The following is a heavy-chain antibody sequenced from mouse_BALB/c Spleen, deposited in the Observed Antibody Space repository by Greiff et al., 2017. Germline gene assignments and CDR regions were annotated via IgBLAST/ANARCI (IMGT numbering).Heavy chain of an antibody. D-gene: IGHD2-4*01. CDR2: ISSGGSYT. CDR3: ARQYDYDSWFAY. CDR1: GFTFSSYG. V-gene: IGHV5-6*02. Sequence: DVKLVESGGDLVKPGGSLKLSCAASGFTFSSYGMSWVRQTPDKRLEWVATISSGGSYTYYPDSVKGRFTISRDNAKNTLYLQMSSLKSEDTAMYYCARQYDYDSWFAYWGQGTLVTVSA. J-gene: IGHJ3*01.